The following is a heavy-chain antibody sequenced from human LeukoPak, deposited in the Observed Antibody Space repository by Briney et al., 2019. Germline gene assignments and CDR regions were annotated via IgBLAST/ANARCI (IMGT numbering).Heavy chain of an antibody. CDR1: GFTVSSNY. Sequence: PGGSLRLSCAASGFTVSSNYMSWVRQAPGKGLEWASVIYSGGSTYYADSVKGRFTISRDNSKNTLYLQMNSLRAEDTAVYYCATYSSSSRNYYYYHYMDVWGKGTTVTVSS. D-gene: IGHD6-6*01. V-gene: IGHV3-53*01. J-gene: IGHJ6*03. CDR3: ATYSSSSRNYYYYHYMDV. CDR2: IYSGGST.